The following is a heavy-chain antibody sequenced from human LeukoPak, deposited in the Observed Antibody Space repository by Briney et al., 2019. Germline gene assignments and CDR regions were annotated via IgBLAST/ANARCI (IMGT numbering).Heavy chain of an antibody. Sequence: SDTLSLTCTVSGGSISTYQWSWIRQPPGKGPEWIGNDYRSGSTNYNPSLKSRVTISVDKSKNEFSLKLTSVTAADTAVYYCARDGPQWLAQFDYWGQGTLVTVLS. J-gene: IGHJ4*02. CDR3: ARDGPQWLAQFDY. V-gene: IGHV4-59*01. CDR2: DYRSGST. CDR1: GGSISTYQ. D-gene: IGHD6-19*01.